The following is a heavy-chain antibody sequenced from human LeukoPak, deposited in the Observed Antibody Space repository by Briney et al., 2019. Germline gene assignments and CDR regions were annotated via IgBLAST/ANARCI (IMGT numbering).Heavy chain of an antibody. CDR2: ISSSSSTI. D-gene: IGHD1-1*01. J-gene: IGHJ4*02. V-gene: IGHV3-48*01. CDR3: ARDGRTARFDY. CDR1: RFPFSIYS. Sequence: HPGVSLRLSCAASRFPFSIYSMNWARQAPGKGRVWVSYISSSSSTIYYADSVKDRFTISRDNAKNSLYLQMNSLRGEDTAVYYCARDGRTARFDYWGQGTLVTVSS.